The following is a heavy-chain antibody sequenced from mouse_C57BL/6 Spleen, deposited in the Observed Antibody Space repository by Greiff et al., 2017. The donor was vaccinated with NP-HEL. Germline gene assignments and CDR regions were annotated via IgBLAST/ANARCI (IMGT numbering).Heavy chain of an antibody. Sequence: EVKLVESGGGLVKPGGSLKLSCAASGFTFSDYGMHWVRQAPEKGLEWVAYISSGSSTIYYADTVKGRFTISRDNAKNTLFLQMTSLRSEDTAMYCTARSQVLGAFAYWGQGTLVTVSA. J-gene: IGHJ3*01. CDR1: GFTFSDYG. V-gene: IGHV5-17*01. CDR3: ARSQVLGAFAY. CDR2: ISSGSSTI. D-gene: IGHD2-14*01.